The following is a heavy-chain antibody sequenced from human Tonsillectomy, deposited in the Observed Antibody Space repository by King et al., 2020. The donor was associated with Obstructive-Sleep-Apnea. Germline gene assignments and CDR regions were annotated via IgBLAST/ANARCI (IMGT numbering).Heavy chain of an antibody. V-gene: IGHV3-7*01. J-gene: IGHJ1*01. Sequence: VQLVESGGGLVQPGGSLRLSCAASGFTFSYYWMSWVRQAPGKGREWVANIKEDGSEKYYVDSVKGRFTISRDNAKNSVYLQMNSLRAEDTAVYYCASGLESSGWYEDRFFQHWGQGTLVTVSS. CDR1: GFTFSYYW. CDR3: ASGLESSGWYEDRFFQH. D-gene: IGHD6-19*01. CDR2: IKEDGSEK.